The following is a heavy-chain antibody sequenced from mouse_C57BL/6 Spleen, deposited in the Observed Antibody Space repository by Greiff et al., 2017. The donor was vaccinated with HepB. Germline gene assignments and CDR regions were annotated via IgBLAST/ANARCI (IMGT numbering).Heavy chain of an antibody. CDR2: INPNNGGT. Sequence: EVQLVESGPELVKPGASVKIPCKASGYTFTDYNMDWVKQSHGKSLEWIGDINPNNGGTIYNQKFKGKATLTVDKSSSTAYMELRSLTSEDTAVYYCARRGYYGNYEDYAMDYWGQGTSVTVSS. CDR3: ARRGYYGNYEDYAMDY. J-gene: IGHJ4*01. V-gene: IGHV1-18*01. CDR1: GYTFTDYN. D-gene: IGHD2-1*01.